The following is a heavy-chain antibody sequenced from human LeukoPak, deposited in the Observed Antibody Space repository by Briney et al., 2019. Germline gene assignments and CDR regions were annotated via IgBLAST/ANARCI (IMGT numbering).Heavy chain of an antibody. J-gene: IGHJ4*02. Sequence: GSLRLSCAASGFTFSSYAMSWVRQAPGKGLEWASAISGSGGSTYYADSVKGRFTISRDNSKNTLYLQMNSLRAEDTAVYYCAKDHPSIVVVVAAPFDYWGQGTLVTVSS. CDR1: GFTFSSYA. D-gene: IGHD2-15*01. V-gene: IGHV3-23*01. CDR3: AKDHPSIVVVVAAPFDY. CDR2: ISGSGGST.